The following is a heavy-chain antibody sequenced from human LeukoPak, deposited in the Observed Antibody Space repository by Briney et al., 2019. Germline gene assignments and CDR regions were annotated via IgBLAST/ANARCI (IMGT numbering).Heavy chain of an antibody. D-gene: IGHD6-19*01. CDR2: IYYRGNT. CDR3: ARRGWDRPFDY. Sequence: SETLSLTCTVSGGSVSSGSYYWGWIRQPPGKGLEWIGSIYYRGNTYYNPSLKSRLTMSVDTSKNQFSLKLSSVTAADTAVYYCARRGWDRPFDYWGQGTLVTVSS. V-gene: IGHV4-39*01. CDR1: GGSVSSGSYY. J-gene: IGHJ4*02.